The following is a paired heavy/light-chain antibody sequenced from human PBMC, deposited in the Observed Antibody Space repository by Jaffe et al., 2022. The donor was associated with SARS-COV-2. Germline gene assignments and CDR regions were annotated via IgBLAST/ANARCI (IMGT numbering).Light chain of an antibody. CDR2: GAS. J-gene: IGKJ1*01. CDR3: QQYGRSPGT. Sequence: EIVLTQSPGTLSLSPGARATLSCRASQSVSNTWLAWYQQKPGQAPRLLIYGASARATGIPDRFSGSGSGTDFTLTISRLEPADFAVYYCQQYGRSPGTFGQGTRVEIK. V-gene: IGKV3-20*01. CDR1: QSVSNTW.
Heavy chain of an antibody. CDR1: GFTFSSFS. D-gene: IGHD6-6*01. CDR3: AESHSWSSLYYFDY. CDR2: ISGSGDTT. V-gene: IGHV3-23*01. J-gene: IGHJ4*02. Sequence: EVQLLESGGALVQPGGSLKLSCAASGFTFSSFSMSWVRQAPGKGLEWVSSISGSGDTTYYADFVKGRFTISRDNSKDTLFLQMNSLRAEDTAVYYCAESHSWSSLYYFDYWGQGTLVTVSS.